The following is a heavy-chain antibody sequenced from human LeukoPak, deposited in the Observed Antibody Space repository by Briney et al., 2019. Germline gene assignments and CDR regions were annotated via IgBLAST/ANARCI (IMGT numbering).Heavy chain of an antibody. D-gene: IGHD3-22*01. CDR2: ISYTGTYI. CDR1: AFSLNAYN. J-gene: IGHJ4*02. CDR3: AGGSGFLSDH. Sequence: GGSLRLSCAASAFSLNAYNMNWVRQAPGKGLEWVSSISYTGTYIYYADSVKGRFTISRDNAKNSLYVQMNSLRAEDTAVYYCAGGSGFLSDHWGQGTLVTVSS. V-gene: IGHV3-21*01.